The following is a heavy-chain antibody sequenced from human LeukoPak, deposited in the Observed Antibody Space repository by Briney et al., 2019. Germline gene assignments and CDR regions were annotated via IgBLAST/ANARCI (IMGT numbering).Heavy chain of an antibody. CDR1: GFTFSSYS. J-gene: IGHJ4*02. CDR2: ISSSSSYI. Sequence: GGSLRLSCAASGFTFSSYSMNWVRQAPGKGLEWVSSISSSSSYIYYADSVKGRFTISGDNAKNSLYLQMNSLRAEDTAVYYCARGSGRSYLPFDYWGQGTLVTVSS. CDR3: ARGSGRSYLPFDY. V-gene: IGHV3-21*01. D-gene: IGHD1-26*01.